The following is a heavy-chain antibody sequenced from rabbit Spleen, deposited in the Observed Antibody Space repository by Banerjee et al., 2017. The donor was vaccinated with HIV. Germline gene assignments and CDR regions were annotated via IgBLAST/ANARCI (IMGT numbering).Heavy chain of an antibody. D-gene: IGHD6-1*01. CDR1: GFSFSTNYV. Sequence: QSLEESGGDLVKPGASLTLTCTASGFSFSTNYVMCWVRQAPGKGLEWIACIYSGDGNTYYASWAKGRFTVSKTSSTTVTLQMTSLTAADTATYLCARASVGFNGYNHAYYYGMDLWGPGTLVTVS. V-gene: IGHV1S40*01. CDR3: ARASVGFNGYNHAYYYGMDL. J-gene: IGHJ6*01. CDR2: IYSGDGNT.